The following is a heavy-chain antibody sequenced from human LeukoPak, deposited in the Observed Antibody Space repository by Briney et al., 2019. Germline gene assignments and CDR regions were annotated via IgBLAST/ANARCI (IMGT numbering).Heavy chain of an antibody. CDR3: ARSSYDFWSGTRDVNWFDP. D-gene: IGHD3-3*01. J-gene: IGHJ5*02. V-gene: IGHV4-59*01. CDR2: IYYSGST. CDR1: GGSISSYY. Sequence: SETLSLTCTVSGGSISSYYWSWIRQPPGKGLEWIGYIYYSGSTNYNPSLKSRVTISVDTSKNQFSLKLSSVTAADTAVYYCARSSYDFWSGTRDVNWFDPWGQGTLVTVSS.